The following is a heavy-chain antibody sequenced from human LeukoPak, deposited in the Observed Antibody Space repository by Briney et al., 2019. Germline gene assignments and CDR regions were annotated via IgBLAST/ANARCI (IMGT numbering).Heavy chain of an antibody. V-gene: IGHV1-69*05. CDR2: IIPIFGTA. Sequence: SVKVSCKASADTFSSYAISWVRQAPGQGLEWMGGIIPIFGTANYAQKFQGRVTITTDESTSTAYMELSSLRSEDTAVYYCARDSSSWYRGPPGAFDIWGQGTMVTVSS. CDR1: ADTFSSYA. D-gene: IGHD6-13*01. CDR3: ARDSSSWYRGPPGAFDI. J-gene: IGHJ3*02.